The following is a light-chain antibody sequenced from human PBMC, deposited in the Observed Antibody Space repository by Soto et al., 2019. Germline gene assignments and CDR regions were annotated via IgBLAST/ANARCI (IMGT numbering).Light chain of an antibody. CDR1: TSDLGRYKF. Sequence: QSALTQPASVSGSPGQSITLSCTGTTSDLGRYKFVSWYQQYPGEAPRLMMYEVSNRPSGVSNRFSGSKSGNTASLTISGLQAEDEAIYYCSSSTNTSTLVIFGGGTQLTVL. J-gene: IGLJ2*01. CDR2: EVS. V-gene: IGLV2-14*01. CDR3: SSSTNTSTLVI.